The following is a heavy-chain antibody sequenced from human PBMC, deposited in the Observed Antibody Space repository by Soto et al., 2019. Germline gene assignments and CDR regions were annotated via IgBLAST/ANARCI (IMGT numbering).Heavy chain of an antibody. J-gene: IGHJ5*02. CDR1: GYTFTSFD. D-gene: IGHD3-22*01. V-gene: IGHV1-8*01. Sequence: QVQLVQSGAEVKKPGASGKVSCKASGYTFTSFDLNWVRQATGQGLEWIAWMNPKSGNTGYAQKFQGRVTMTRNISISTAYIELSSLTSEDTVVYYCARVGDSSWDWLDPWGQGTLISVSS. CDR3: ARVGDSSWDWLDP. CDR2: MNPKSGNT.